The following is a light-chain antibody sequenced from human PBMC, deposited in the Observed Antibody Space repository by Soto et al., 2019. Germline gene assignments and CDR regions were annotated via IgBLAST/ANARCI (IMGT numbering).Light chain of an antibody. J-gene: IGLJ2*01. Sequence: QSALTQPPSASGSPGQSVTISCTGTSSDVGGYNYVSWYQQHPGKAPKLMIYEVSKRPSGVPDSFSGSKSGNTASLTVSGLQAEDEADYYCSSYAGSNKFVVFGGGTKVTVL. V-gene: IGLV2-8*01. CDR1: SSDVGGYNY. CDR3: SSYAGSNKFVV. CDR2: EVS.